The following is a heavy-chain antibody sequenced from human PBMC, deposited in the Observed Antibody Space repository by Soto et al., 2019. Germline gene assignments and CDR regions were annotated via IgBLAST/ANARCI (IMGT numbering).Heavy chain of an antibody. Sequence: QVQLVQSGAELKKPGSSVRVSCQASGGTFSSYSVNWVRQAPGQGLEWMGGIIPIFPTADHAQRFQGRVTMPAATSTNAAYMELSRLRSDDTAVYYCASRTSVFGVVAVGGLDVWGQGTTVTVSS. D-gene: IGHD3-3*01. J-gene: IGHJ6*01. V-gene: IGHV1-69*14. CDR1: GGTFSSYS. CDR2: IIPIFPTA. CDR3: ASRTSVFGVVAVGGLDV.